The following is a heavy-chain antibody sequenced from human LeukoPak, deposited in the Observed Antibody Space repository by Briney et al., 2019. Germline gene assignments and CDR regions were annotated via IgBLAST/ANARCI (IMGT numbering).Heavy chain of an antibody. CDR3: TRGPHPRCSSSGCYLDY. J-gene: IGHJ4*02. Sequence: GRSLRLSCTASGFTFGDYAMSWVRQAPGKRLEWVGFIQGKAYGGATEYAASVKGRFSISRDDSKSIANLQMNNLKTEDTAVYYCTRGPHPRCSSSGCYLDYWGQGTLVTVSS. CDR2: IQGKAYGGAT. D-gene: IGHD2-2*01. CDR1: GFTFGDYA. V-gene: IGHV3-49*04.